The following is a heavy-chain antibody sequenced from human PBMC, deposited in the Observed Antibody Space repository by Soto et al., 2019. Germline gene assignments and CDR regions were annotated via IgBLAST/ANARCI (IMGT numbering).Heavy chain of an antibody. CDR3: TRAGSDPGNFYISNYYAMDV. CDR2: IYSGGDT. D-gene: IGHD3-10*01. Sequence: PGGSLRLSCASSWFSVISDYMSWVRQAPGKGLEWVSLIYSGGDTYYADSVKGRFTISRDISSNTIYLHMTSLRADDTAIYYCTRAGSDPGNFYISNYYAMDVWGRGTTVTV. J-gene: IGHJ6*02. V-gene: IGHV3-53*01. CDR1: WFSVISDY.